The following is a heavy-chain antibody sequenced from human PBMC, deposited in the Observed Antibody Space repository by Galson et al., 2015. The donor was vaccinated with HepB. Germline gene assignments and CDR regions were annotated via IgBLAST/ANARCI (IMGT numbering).Heavy chain of an antibody. Sequence: SLRLYCAASGFTFSSYAMHWVRQAPGKGLEWVAVISFDGTNEYYADSVKGQFTISRDNSKNSLYLQMNSLRPEDTAVYYCARSDFHGSGNYSSFYYYYCNMDVWVQGTTVTVSS. CDR1: GFTFSSYA. D-gene: IGHD3-10*01. J-gene: IGHJ6*02. CDR2: ISFDGTNE. CDR3: ARSDFHGSGNYSSFYYYYCNMDV. V-gene: IGHV3-30*04.